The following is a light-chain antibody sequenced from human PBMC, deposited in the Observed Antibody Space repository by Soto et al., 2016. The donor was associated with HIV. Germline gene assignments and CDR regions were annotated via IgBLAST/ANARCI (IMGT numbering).Light chain of an antibody. CDR3: NSRDSSANHVV. Sequence: SSELTQDPAVSVALGQTVRITCLGDSLRSSYASWYQQKPGQAPVLVIYDKNTRPSGIPDRFSASSSGNTGSLTISGAQAEDEADYYCNSRDSSANHVVFGGGTKLTVL. CDR2: DKN. V-gene: IGLV3-19*01. CDR1: SLRSSY. J-gene: IGLJ2*01.